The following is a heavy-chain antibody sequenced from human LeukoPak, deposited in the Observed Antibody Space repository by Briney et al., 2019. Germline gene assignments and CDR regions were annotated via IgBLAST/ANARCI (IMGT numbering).Heavy chain of an antibody. V-gene: IGHV3-7*01. D-gene: IGHD2-2*02. CDR1: GGSFSGYY. CDR2: IKQDGSEK. Sequence: ETLSLTCAVYGGSFSGYYWSWVRQAPGKGLEWVANIKQDGSEKYYVDSVKGRFTISRDNAKNSLYLQMNSLRAEDTAVYYCARGSDCSSTSCYTRVDYYYYYMDVWGKGTTVTVSS. J-gene: IGHJ6*03. CDR3: ARGSDCSSTSCYTRVDYYYYYMDV.